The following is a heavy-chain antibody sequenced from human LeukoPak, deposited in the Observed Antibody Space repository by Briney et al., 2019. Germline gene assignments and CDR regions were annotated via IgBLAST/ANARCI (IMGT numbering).Heavy chain of an antibody. Sequence: PGGSLRLSCAASGFTFNSYGMNWVRQAPGKGLEWVTLISYDGDEKYYVDSVKGRFTISRDNSKRTVYLQMNSLRAEDTAVYYCARGRDGYNSASDIWGQGTMVTVSS. D-gene: IGHD5-24*01. V-gene: IGHV3-30*03. CDR1: GFTFNSYG. J-gene: IGHJ3*02. CDR3: ARGRDGYNSASDI. CDR2: ISYDGDEK.